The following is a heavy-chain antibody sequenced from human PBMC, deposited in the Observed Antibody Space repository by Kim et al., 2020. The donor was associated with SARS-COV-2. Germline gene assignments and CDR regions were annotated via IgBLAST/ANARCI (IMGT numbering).Heavy chain of an antibody. Sequence: ASVKVSCKASGYTFTSYDINWVRQATGQGLEWMGWMNPNSGNTGYAQKFQGRVTMTRNTSISTAYMELSSLRSEDTAVYYCAREVEGITMIVVPNWFDPWGQGTLVTVSS. CDR1: GYTFTSYD. J-gene: IGHJ5*02. CDR2: MNPNSGNT. V-gene: IGHV1-8*01. D-gene: IGHD3-22*01. CDR3: AREVEGITMIVVPNWFDP.